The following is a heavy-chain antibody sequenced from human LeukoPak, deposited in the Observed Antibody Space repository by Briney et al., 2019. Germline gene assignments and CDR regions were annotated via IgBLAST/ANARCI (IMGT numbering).Heavy chain of an antibody. CDR2: ISGSGAGT. V-gene: IGHV3-23*01. CDR3: AKDSRFDY. J-gene: IGHJ4*02. CDR1: GFTFSSYA. Sequence: GGSLRLSCAASGFTFSSYAMSWVRQAPGKGLEWVSGISGSGAGTYYADSVKGRFTISRDNSKNTLYLQMNSLRVEDTAVYYCAKDSRFDYWGQGTLVTVSS.